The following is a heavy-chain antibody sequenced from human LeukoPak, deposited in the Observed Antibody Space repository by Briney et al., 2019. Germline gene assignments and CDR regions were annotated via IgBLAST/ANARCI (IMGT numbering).Heavy chain of an antibody. Sequence: GGSLRLSCAASGFTFSSYGMSWVRQAPGKGLEWVSAISGSGGSTYYADSVKGRFTISRDNSKNTLYLQMNSLRAEDTAVYYCAKGSRYYYDSSGYYYYWGQGTLVTVSS. J-gene: IGHJ4*02. CDR1: GFTFSSYG. D-gene: IGHD3-22*01. CDR2: ISGSGGST. V-gene: IGHV3-23*01. CDR3: AKGSRYYYDSSGYYYY.